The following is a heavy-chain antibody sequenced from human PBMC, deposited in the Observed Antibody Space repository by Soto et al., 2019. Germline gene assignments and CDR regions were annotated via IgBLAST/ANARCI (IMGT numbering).Heavy chain of an antibody. CDR2: IYYSGST. D-gene: IGHD5-12*01. Sequence: SETLSLTCTVSGGSISSGGYYWSWIRQHPGKGLEWIGYIYYSGSTYYNPSLKSRVTISVDTSKNQFSLKLSSVTAADTAVYYCARLSLVATIIFDYWGQGTLVTVSS. CDR3: ARLSLVATIIFDY. CDR1: GGSISSGGYY. V-gene: IGHV4-31*03. J-gene: IGHJ4*02.